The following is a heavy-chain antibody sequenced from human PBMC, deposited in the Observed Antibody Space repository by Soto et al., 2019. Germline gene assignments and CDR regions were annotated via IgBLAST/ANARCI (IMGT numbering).Heavy chain of an antibody. D-gene: IGHD3-22*01. J-gene: IGHJ4*02. V-gene: IGHV1-18*04. CDR3: ARDWSRYFDSSGLMWFY. CDR2: ISAHNGDT. CDR1: GYTFNYYG. Sequence: ASVKVSCKASGYTFNYYGISWVRQAPGQGREWVGWISAHNGDTKYAQNLQGRLTLTTDTSTSTAYMELTSLTSDDTAVYYCARDWSRYFDSSGLMWFYWGQGSLFTVSS.